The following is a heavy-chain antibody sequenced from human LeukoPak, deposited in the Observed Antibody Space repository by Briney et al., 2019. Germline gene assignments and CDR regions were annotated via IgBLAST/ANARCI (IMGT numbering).Heavy chain of an antibody. J-gene: IGHJ4*02. CDR3: ASLDYGDYYFDY. V-gene: IGHV4-30-4*01. CDR1: GGSISSGDYY. CDR2: IYYSGST. D-gene: IGHD4-17*01. Sequence: SQILSLTCTVSGGSISSGDYYWSWIRQPPGKGLEWIGYIYYSGSTYYNPSLKSRVTISVDTSKNQFSLKLSSVTAADTAVYYCASLDYGDYYFDYWGQGTLVTVSS.